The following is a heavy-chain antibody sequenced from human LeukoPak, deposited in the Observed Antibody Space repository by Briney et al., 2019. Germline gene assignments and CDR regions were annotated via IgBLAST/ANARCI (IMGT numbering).Heavy chain of an antibody. CDR2: IKKDRTEK. J-gene: IGHJ5*02. V-gene: IGHV3-7*01. CDR3: AREGGSGWYSGWFDP. Sequence: GGSLSLSCAASGFTFSSYWMSWLRQAPGKGLEWVANIKKDRTEKKYVDSVKGRFTISRDNAKNSLYLQMNSLRAEDTALYYCAREGGSGWYSGWFDPWGQGTLVTVSS. D-gene: IGHD6-19*01. CDR1: GFTFSSYW.